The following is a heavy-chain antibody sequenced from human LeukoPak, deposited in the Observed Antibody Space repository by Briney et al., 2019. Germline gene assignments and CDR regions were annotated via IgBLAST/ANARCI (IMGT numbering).Heavy chain of an antibody. V-gene: IGHV3-66*04. CDR2: IYSGGNT. D-gene: IGHD4-11*01. CDR1: GFTVSSND. Sequence: GGSLRVSCAASGFTVSSNDMNWVRQAPGKGLEWVSVIYSGGNTYYADSVKGRFTISRDNAKNSLYLQMNSLRAEDTAVYYCALHTVTTDDYWGQGTLVTVSS. CDR3: ALHTVTTDDY. J-gene: IGHJ4*02.